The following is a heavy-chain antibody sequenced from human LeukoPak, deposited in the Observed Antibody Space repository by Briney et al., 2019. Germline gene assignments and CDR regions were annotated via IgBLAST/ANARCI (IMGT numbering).Heavy chain of an antibody. CDR1: RGSISSGDYH. V-gene: IGHV4-31*03. Sequence: SETLSLTCTVSRGSISSGDYHWSWIRQHPGKGLDWIEYISYSGSTYYNPSLKSRVTISVDTSKNQFSLKLSSVTAVDTAVYYCARGYYYDSSGYYAYWGQGIVVTVSS. CDR3: ARGYYYDSSGYYAY. CDR2: ISYSGST. J-gene: IGHJ4*02. D-gene: IGHD3-22*01.